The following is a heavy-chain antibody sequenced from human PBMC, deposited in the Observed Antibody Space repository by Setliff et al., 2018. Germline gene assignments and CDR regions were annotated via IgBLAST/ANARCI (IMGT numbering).Heavy chain of an antibody. J-gene: IGHJ4*02. CDR3: AYASSGYYPGY. D-gene: IGHD3-22*01. V-gene: IGHV1-18*01. CDR1: GYTFTSYG. Sequence: ASVKVSCKASGYTFTSYGISWVRQAPRQGLAWMGWISAYSDDTKYAEKFQGRVTMTMDTSTGTAYMELRSLRSDDTAVYICAYASSGYYPGYWGQGTLVTVSS. CDR2: ISAYSDDT.